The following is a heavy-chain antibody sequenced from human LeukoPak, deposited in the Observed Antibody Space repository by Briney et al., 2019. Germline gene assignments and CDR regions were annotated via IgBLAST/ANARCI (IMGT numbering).Heavy chain of an antibody. Sequence: PGGSLRLSCAASGFTLSTYGMRWVRQAPGKGLEWVSTFSGSGGSTYYADFVKGRFTISRDNSKNTLSLQMNSLRAEDTAVYYCAKSLGAYGRFDYWGQGTLVTVSS. J-gene: IGHJ4*02. D-gene: IGHD3-16*01. CDR3: AKSLGAYGRFDY. CDR2: FSGSGGST. V-gene: IGHV3-23*01. CDR1: GFTLSTYG.